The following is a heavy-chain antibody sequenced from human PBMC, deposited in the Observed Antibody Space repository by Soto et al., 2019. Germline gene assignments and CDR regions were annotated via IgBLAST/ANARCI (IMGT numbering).Heavy chain of an antibody. CDR1: GGSITRGGYY. D-gene: IGHD3-3*02. CDR3: ARVADR. V-gene: IGHV4-31*03. J-gene: IGHJ5*02. Sequence: SETLSLTCTVSGGSITRGGYYWSWIRQHPGKGLEWIGYIYNSGTTYYNPSLKSRVTISVDTSKNQFSLKLTSVTAADTAVYYCARVADRWGQGTLVTVSS. CDR2: IYNSGTT.